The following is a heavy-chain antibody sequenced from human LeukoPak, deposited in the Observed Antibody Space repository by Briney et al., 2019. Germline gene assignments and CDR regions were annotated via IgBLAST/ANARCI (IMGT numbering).Heavy chain of an antibody. CDR1: GFTFSSYG. Sequence: TGGSLRLSCAASGFTFSSYGMHWVRQAPGKGLEWVAVISYDGSNKYYADSVKGRFTISRDNSKNTLYLQMNSLRAEDTAVYYCAKDPPLYYDFWSGYYPPYYYYGMGVWGQGTTVTVSS. CDR2: ISYDGSNK. D-gene: IGHD3-3*01. J-gene: IGHJ6*02. CDR3: AKDPPLYYDFWSGYYPPYYYYGMGV. V-gene: IGHV3-30*18.